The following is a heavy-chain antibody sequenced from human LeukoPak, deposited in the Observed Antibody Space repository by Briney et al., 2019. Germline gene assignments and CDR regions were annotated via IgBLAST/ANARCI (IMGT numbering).Heavy chain of an antibody. CDR3: AREEIVGATWVDY. V-gene: IGHV3-48*01. Sequence: GGSLRLSCAASGFTFSSYSMNWVRQAPGKGLEWVSYISSSSSTIYYADSVKGRFTFSRDNAKNSLYLQMNSLRAEDTAVYYCAREEIVGATWVDYWGQGTLVTVSS. D-gene: IGHD1-26*01. J-gene: IGHJ4*02. CDR2: ISSSSSTI. CDR1: GFTFSSYS.